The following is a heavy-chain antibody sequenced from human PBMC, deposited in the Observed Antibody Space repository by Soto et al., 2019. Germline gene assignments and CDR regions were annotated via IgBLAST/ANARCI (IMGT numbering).Heavy chain of an antibody. J-gene: IGHJ6*02. CDR2: IFYSGNT. CDR3: ARELVRFGGNYAVYYYYGLDV. CDR1: GGSISSSSYY. Sequence: SETLSLTCTVSGGSISSSSYYWGWIRQPPGKGLEWIGDIFYSGNTNYNPSLKSRVTISIDTSKNQFSLKLSSVTAADTAVYYCARELVRFGGNYAVYYYYGLDVWGQGTTVTVSS. V-gene: IGHV4-39*07. D-gene: IGHD1-26*01.